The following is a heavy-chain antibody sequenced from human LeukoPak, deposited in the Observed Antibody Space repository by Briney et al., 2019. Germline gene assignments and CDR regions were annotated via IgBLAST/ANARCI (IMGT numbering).Heavy chain of an antibody. CDR1: GFTFSSYS. J-gene: IGHJ4*02. CDR2: ISGISSYI. Sequence: GGSLRLSCAASGFTFSSYSMDWVRQAPGKGLEWVSSISGISSYIYYADSVKGRFTISRDNAKNSLYLQMNSLRAEDTAVYYCARGAATPVFDYWGQGTLVTVSS. V-gene: IGHV3-21*01. D-gene: IGHD2-2*01. CDR3: ARGAATPVFDY.